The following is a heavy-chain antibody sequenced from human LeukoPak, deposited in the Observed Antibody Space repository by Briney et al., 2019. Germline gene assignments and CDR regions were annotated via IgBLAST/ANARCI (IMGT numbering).Heavy chain of an antibody. J-gene: IGHJ4*02. V-gene: IGHV4-34*01. Sequence: SETLSLTCAVYGGSFSGYYWSWIRQPPGKGLEWIGSIYYSGSTYYNPSLKSRVTISVDTSKNQFSLKLSSVTAADTAVYYCARDLAMDIGETTFDYWGQGTLVTVSS. CDR3: ARDLAMDIGETTFDY. CDR2: IYYSGST. D-gene: IGHD5-18*01. CDR1: GGSFSGYY.